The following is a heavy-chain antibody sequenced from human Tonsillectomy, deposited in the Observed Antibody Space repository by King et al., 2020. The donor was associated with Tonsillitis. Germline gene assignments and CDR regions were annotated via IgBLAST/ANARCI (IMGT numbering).Heavy chain of an antibody. D-gene: IGHD6-19*01. Sequence: VQLVESGGGLVQPGKSLTLSCAASGFIFSDYAIHWVRQAPGKGLEWVSVMWNEGDDKYYTDSVKGRFTISRDYSKNTVYLQMNNLKVDDTAVYYCARGVPNYARAWYPDYWGQGTLVTVSS. CDR1: GFIFSDYA. V-gene: IGHV3-33*08. J-gene: IGHJ4*02. CDR2: MWNEGDDK. CDR3: ARGVPNYARAWYPDY.